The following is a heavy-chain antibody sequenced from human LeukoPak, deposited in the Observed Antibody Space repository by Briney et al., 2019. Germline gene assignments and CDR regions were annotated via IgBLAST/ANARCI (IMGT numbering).Heavy chain of an antibody. CDR2: INPNSGGT. Sequence: GASVEVSCKASGYTFTSYGISWVRQAPGQGLEWMGWINPNSGGTNYAQKFQGRVTMTRDTSISTAYMELSRLRSDDTAVYYCARDLNLEVTSFDYWGQGTLVTVSS. J-gene: IGHJ4*02. CDR3: ARDLNLEVTSFDY. V-gene: IGHV1-2*02. CDR1: GYTFTSYG. D-gene: IGHD5-18*01.